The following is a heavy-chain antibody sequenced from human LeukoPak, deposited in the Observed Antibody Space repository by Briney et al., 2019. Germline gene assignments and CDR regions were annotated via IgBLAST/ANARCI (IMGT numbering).Heavy chain of an antibody. Sequence: ASETLSLTCAVYGGSFSGYYWSWIRQPPGKGLEWIGEINHSGSTNYNPSLKSRVTISVDTSKNQFSLKLSSVTAADTAVYYCARDMGTYYYGSGSYSFWGQGTLVTVSS. CDR2: INHSGST. CDR1: GGSFSGYY. CDR3: ARDMGTYYYGSGSYSF. D-gene: IGHD3-10*01. V-gene: IGHV4-34*01. J-gene: IGHJ4*02.